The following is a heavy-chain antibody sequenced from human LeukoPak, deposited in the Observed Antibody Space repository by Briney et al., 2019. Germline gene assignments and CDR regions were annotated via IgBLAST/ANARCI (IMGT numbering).Heavy chain of an antibody. Sequence: SETLSLTCTVSGGSIGSWTYYWGWIRQPPGKGLEWIGTIYYGGSTYYNPSLKSRVTISVDTSKNQFSLKLTSVTAADTAVYYRAYSTNSATDYWGQGTLVTVSS. CDR3: AYSTNSATDY. J-gene: IGHJ4*02. CDR2: IYYGGST. V-gene: IGHV4-39*01. CDR1: GGSIGSWTYY. D-gene: IGHD2/OR15-2a*01.